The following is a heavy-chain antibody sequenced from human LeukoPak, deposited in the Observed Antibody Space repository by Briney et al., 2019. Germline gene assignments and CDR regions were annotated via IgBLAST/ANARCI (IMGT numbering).Heavy chain of an antibody. CDR2: IDTSGST. V-gene: IGHV4-4*07. D-gene: IGHD2-2*02. J-gene: IGHJ4*02. CDR1: GASISSHY. CDR3: TRARVVPAAIMGGYYFDY. Sequence: SSETLSLTCTVSGASISSHYYSWIRQPAGKGLEWIGRIDTSGSTEYDPSLKSRVTMSVDASKNQFSLKLSSVTAADTAVYYCTRARVVPAAIMGGYYFDYWGQGTLVTVSS.